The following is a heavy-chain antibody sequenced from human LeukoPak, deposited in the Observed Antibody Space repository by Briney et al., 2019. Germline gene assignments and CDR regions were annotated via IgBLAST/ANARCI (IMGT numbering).Heavy chain of an antibody. Sequence: GGSLRLSCAASGSTFSDYYMSWIRQAPGKGLEWVSYISSSGSTIYYADSVKGRFTISRDNAKNSLYLQMNNLRVEDTAVYYCARDQPIGYNYGYPFDNWGQGTLVTVSS. J-gene: IGHJ4*02. CDR3: ARDQPIGYNYGYPFDN. CDR2: ISSSGSTI. D-gene: IGHD5-18*01. CDR1: GSTFSDYY. V-gene: IGHV3-11*04.